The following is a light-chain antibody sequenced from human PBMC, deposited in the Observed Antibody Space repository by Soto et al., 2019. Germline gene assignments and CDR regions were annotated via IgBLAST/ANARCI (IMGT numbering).Light chain of an antibody. CDR1: SSDIGNYIY. V-gene: IGLV2-14*01. CDR3: ASYTSTTTPFV. CDR2: EVA. J-gene: IGLJ1*01. Sequence: ALTQPASVSGSPGQSITISCTGTSSDIGNYIYVSWYQQHPGKAPKLMIFEVANRPSGISNRFSGSKSGNTASLTISGLQAEDEADYYCASYTSTTTPFVFGTGTKVTVL.